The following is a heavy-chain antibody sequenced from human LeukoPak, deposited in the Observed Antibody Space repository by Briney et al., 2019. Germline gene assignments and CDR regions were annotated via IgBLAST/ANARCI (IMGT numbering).Heavy chain of an antibody. J-gene: IGHJ4*02. V-gene: IGHV3-33*01. CDR3: ARDNWGDGGYYRTLDY. D-gene: IGHD3-22*01. CDR1: GFTFSSYG. Sequence: GGSLRLSCAASGFTFSSYGMHWVRQAPGKGLEWVAGIRYDGSDRSYADPVKGRSTISRDNSKNTVDLQMNSLRAEDTAVYYCARDNWGDGGYYRTLDYWGQGTLVTVSS. CDR2: IRYDGSDR.